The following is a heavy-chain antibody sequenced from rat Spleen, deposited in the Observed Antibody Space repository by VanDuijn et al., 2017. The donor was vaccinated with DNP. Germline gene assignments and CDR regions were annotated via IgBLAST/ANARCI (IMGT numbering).Heavy chain of an antibody. CDR2: INTGSEHT. CDR1: GYTFTTYY. J-gene: IGHJ3*01. Sequence: QVQLQQSGAELARPGSSVKISCKASGYTFTTYYISWIKQTTGQGLDFIGYINTGSEHTNYNEKFKGKATLTVDKSSSTAFMQLSSLTPDDSAVYYCARSWVGVRGIWFAFWGQGTLVTVSS. D-gene: IGHD4-3*01. V-gene: IGHV1-43*01. CDR3: ARSWVGVRGIWFAF.